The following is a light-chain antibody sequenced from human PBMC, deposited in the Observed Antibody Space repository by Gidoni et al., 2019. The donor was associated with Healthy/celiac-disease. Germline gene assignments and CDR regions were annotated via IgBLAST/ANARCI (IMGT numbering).Light chain of an antibody. CDR1: SSNMGNNY. Sequence: QSVLTQPPSVSAAPGQKVTISCSGSSSNMGNNYVSWYQQLPGTAPKLLIFEDIKRSSGIPDRFSGSKSGTSATLDIIGLQSGDEADYYCVTWDSSMSVLFGGGTKLTVL. CDR3: VTWDSSMSVL. CDR2: EDI. J-gene: IGLJ3*02. V-gene: IGLV1-51*01.